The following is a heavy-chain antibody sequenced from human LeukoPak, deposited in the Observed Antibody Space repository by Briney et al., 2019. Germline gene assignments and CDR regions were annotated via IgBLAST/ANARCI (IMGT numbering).Heavy chain of an antibody. CDR2: IYHSGNT. D-gene: IGHD4-11*01. CDR3: ARWGMNTVTFDF. CDR1: GASISSNFYY. Sequence: SETLSLTCTVSGASISSNFYYWGWIRQPPGKGLEWIGNIYHSGNTHYNPSLKSRVTISVDTAKNQFSLNLDSVTAADTALYYCARWGMNTVTFDFWGQGTLVTVSS. V-gene: IGHV4-39*01. J-gene: IGHJ4*02.